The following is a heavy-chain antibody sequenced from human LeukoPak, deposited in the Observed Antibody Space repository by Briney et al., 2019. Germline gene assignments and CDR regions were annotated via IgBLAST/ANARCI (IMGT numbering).Heavy chain of an antibody. D-gene: IGHD2-2*02. CDR1: GYTFTSYG. V-gene: IGHV1-18*01. CDR3: ARDCSSTSRYTTIDY. Sequence: ASVKVSCKASGYTFTSYGISWVRQAPGQGLEWMGRISAYNGNTNYAQKLQGRVTMTTDTSTSTAYMELRSLRSDDTAVYYCARDCSSTSRYTTIDYWGQGTLVTVSS. J-gene: IGHJ4*02. CDR2: ISAYNGNT.